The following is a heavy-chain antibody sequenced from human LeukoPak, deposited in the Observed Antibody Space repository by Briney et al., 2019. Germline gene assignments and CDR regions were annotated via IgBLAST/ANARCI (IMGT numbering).Heavy chain of an antibody. J-gene: IGHJ4*02. D-gene: IGHD3-22*01. V-gene: IGHV3-21*01. CDR2: ISSSSISI. CDR3: ARATYYYDSSGNFDK. CDR1: GFRFSNHW. Sequence: GGSLRLSCAASGFRFSNHWMTWVRQAPGKGLEWVSSISSSSISIYYADAVKGRFTISRDNVKNSLYLQMNSLRAEDTAVYYCARATYYYDSSGNFDKWGQGTLVAVSS.